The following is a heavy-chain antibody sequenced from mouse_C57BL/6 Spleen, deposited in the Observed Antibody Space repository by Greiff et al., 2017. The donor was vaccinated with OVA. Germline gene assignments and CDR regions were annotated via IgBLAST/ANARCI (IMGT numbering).Heavy chain of an antibody. CDR2: ISSGGSYT. V-gene: IGHV5-6*01. D-gene: IGHD1-1*01. J-gene: IGHJ4*01. CDR1: GFSFSSYG. Sequence: EVQRVESGGDLVKPGGSLKLSCAASGFSFSSYGMSWVRQTPDKRLEWVATISSGGSYTYYPDSVKGRFTISRDNAKNTLYLQMSSLKSEDTAMYYCSLITTDAMDYWGQGTSVTVSS. CDR3: SLITTDAMDY.